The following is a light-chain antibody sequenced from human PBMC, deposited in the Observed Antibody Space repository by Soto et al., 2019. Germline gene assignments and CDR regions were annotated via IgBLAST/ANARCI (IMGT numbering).Light chain of an antibody. CDR2: DVL. V-gene: IGLV2-11*01. Sequence: QSALTQPRSVSGSPGQSVTISCTGTSSDVGSYNSVSWYQQHPGKVPKLMIYDVLKRPSGVPDRFSGSKSGNTASLTISGLQAEDEADYYCCSYAGSYTVVFGGGTKLTVL. J-gene: IGLJ2*01. CDR1: SSDVGSYNS. CDR3: CSYAGSYTVV.